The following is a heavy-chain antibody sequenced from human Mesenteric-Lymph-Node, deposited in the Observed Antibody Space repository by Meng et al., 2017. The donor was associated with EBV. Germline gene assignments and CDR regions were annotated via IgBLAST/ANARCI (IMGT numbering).Heavy chain of an antibody. CDR1: GYTFTTYY. Sequence: QVQRGQSGAEVKKPGASVKVSCKASGYTFTTYYMHWVRQAPGQGLEWMGIINPSGGSTSYAQKFQGRVTMTRDTSTRTVYMELSSLRSEDTAVYYCARDLGIAGYYFDYWGQGILVTVSS. CDR2: INPSGGST. J-gene: IGHJ4*02. V-gene: IGHV1-46*01. D-gene: IGHD6-13*01. CDR3: ARDLGIAGYYFDY.